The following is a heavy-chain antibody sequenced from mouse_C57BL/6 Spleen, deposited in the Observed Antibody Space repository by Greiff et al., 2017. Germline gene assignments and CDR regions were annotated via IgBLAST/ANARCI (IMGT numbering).Heavy chain of an antibody. CDR3: ARFITTVVHFDY. J-gene: IGHJ2*01. CDR2: INPSSGYT. CDR1: GYTFTSYT. D-gene: IGHD1-1*01. Sequence: VQLQQSGAELARPGASVKMSCKASGYTFTSYTMHWVKQRPGQGLEWIGYINPSSGYTKYNQKFKYKATLTADKSSSTAYMQLSSLTSEDSAVYYCARFITTVVHFDYWGQGTTLTVSS. V-gene: IGHV1-4*01.